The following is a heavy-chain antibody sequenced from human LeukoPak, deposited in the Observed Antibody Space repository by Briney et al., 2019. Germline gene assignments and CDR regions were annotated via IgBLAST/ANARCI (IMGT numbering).Heavy chain of an antibody. CDR2: IYYSGST. D-gene: IGHD3-22*01. CDR1: GGSVSSGSYY. J-gene: IGHJ4*02. Sequence: PSETLSLTCTVSGGSVSSGSYYWSWIRQPPGKGLEWIGYIYYSGSTNYNPSLKSRVTISVDTSKNQFSLKLSSVTAADTAVYYCARGRYYDSSGYYLDGDYWGQGTLVTVSS. CDR3: ARGRYYDSSGYYLDGDY. V-gene: IGHV4-61*01.